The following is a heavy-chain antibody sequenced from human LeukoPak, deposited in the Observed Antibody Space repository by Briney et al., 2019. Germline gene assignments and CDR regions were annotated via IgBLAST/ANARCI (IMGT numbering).Heavy chain of an antibody. V-gene: IGHV4-59*08. CDR2: MHYSGST. CDR1: GGSISSYY. Sequence: PSETLSLTCTVSGGSISSYYWSWIRQPPGKGLEWIGYMHYSGSTNYNPSLKSRVTISVDTSKNQFSLRLSSVTAADTAVYYCARHGSYSSGWYGVNWGQGTLVTVSS. J-gene: IGHJ4*02. CDR3: ARHGSYSSGWYGVN. D-gene: IGHD6-19*01.